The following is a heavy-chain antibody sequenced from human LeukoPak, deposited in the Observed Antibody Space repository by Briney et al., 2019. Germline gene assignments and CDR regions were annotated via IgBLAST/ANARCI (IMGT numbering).Heavy chain of an antibody. V-gene: IGHV3-74*01. CDR2: INSDGSST. D-gene: IGHD2-21*02. Sequence: GGSLRLSCAASGFTFSSYGMHWVRQAPGKGLVWVSRINSDGSSTSYADSVKGRFTISRDNAKNTLYLQMNSLRAEDTAVYYCARVRAKKIVVVTAIDDDAFDIWGQGTMVTVSS. J-gene: IGHJ3*02. CDR1: GFTFSSYG. CDR3: ARVRAKKIVVVTAIDDDAFDI.